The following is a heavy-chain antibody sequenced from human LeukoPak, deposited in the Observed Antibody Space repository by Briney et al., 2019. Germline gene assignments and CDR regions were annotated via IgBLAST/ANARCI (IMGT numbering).Heavy chain of an antibody. CDR2: IYRTGST. CDR1: GFTVSSSY. J-gene: IGHJ6*03. D-gene: IGHD2/OR15-2a*01. Sequence: GGSLRLSCSASGFTVSSSYMSWVRQAPGKGLEWVSVIYRTGSTHSADSVKGRFTISRDNSKNTLYLQMNSLRADDTAVYYCAREIEDYGFSMDVWGKGTTVTISS. CDR3: AREIEDYGFSMDV. V-gene: IGHV3-53*01.